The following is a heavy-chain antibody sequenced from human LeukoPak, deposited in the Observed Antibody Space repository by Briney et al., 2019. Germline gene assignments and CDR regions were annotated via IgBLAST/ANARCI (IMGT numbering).Heavy chain of an antibody. Sequence: SETLSLTCAVYGGSFSGYYWSWIRQPPGKGLEWIGEINHSGSTDYNPSLKSRVTISVDTSKNQFSLKLSSVTAADTAVYYCARQLWLLGYYYYGMDVWGQGTTVTVSS. CDR3: ARQLWLLGYYYYGMDV. CDR2: INHSGST. V-gene: IGHV4-34*01. CDR1: GGSFSGYY. J-gene: IGHJ6*02. D-gene: IGHD5-18*01.